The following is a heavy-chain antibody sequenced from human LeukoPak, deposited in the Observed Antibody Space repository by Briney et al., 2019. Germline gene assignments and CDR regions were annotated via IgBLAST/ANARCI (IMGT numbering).Heavy chain of an antibody. J-gene: IGHJ4*02. CDR2: ISYDGSNK. CDR1: GFTFSSYA. V-gene: IGHV3-30-3*01. CDR3: ARVRRRGIAAAGNIDY. Sequence: GGSLRLSCAASGFTFSSYAMHWVRRAPGKGLEWVAVISYDGSNKYYADSVKGRFTISRDNSKNTLYLQMNSLRAEDTAVYYCARVRRRGIAAAGNIDYWGQGTLVTVSS. D-gene: IGHD6-13*01.